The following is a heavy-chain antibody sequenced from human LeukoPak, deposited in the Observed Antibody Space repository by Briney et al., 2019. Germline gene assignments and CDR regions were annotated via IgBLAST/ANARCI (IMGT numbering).Heavy chain of an antibody. D-gene: IGHD2-2*01. CDR1: GGSISSGGYY. CDR2: IYHSGST. J-gene: IGHJ3*02. Sequence: SQTLSLTCTVSGGSISSGGYYWSWIRQPPGKGLEWIGYIYHSGSTYYNPSLKSRVTISVDRSKNQFSLKLSSVTAADTAVYYCARGYCSSSSCYRYGLDMWGPGTMVTVSS. CDR3: ARGYCSSSSCYRYGLDM. V-gene: IGHV4-30-2*01.